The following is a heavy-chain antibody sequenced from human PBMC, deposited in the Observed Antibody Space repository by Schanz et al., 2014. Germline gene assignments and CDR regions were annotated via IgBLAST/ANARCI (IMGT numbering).Heavy chain of an antibody. CDR3: ARDNYYGSESCAY. V-gene: IGHV3-7*04. Sequence: EVQLVESGGGLVQPGGSLRLSCGGSGFTFSKYWMSWVRQAPGKGLEWVANIKQDGSEKYYVDAVKGRFTISRDNAKNSMYLHMKSLRGEDTAVYYCARDNYYGSESCAYWGQGTLVTVSS. D-gene: IGHD3-10*01. CDR1: GFTFSKYW. J-gene: IGHJ4*02. CDR2: IKQDGSEK.